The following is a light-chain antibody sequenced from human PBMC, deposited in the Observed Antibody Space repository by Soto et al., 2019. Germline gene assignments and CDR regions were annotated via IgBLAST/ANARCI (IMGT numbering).Light chain of an antibody. CDR1: QTISGW. CDR2: DAS. V-gene: IGKV1-5*01. J-gene: IGKJ1*01. Sequence: DIQMTQSPSTLSASVGATVPITCRASQTISGWLAWYQQRPGKAPNLLIFDASTLESGVPSRFSGSGSGTDFTLTISSLQPEDFATYYCHQGQSFPWTFGQGTKVDIK. CDR3: HQGQSFPWT.